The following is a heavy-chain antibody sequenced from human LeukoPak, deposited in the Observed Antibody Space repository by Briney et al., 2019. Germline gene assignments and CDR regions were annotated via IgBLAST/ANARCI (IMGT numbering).Heavy chain of an antibody. CDR1: GFTFSDYY. Sequence: GGSLRLSCAASGFTFSDYYTSWIRQAPGKVLEWVSYIRSSGHTIYYADSVKGQFTISNANAKTSLYLHMNSLRAEDTAVYYCARDKPLPLDVWGQGTTVTVSS. V-gene: IGHV3-11*01. CDR3: ARDKPLPLDV. J-gene: IGHJ6*02. CDR2: IRSSGHTI.